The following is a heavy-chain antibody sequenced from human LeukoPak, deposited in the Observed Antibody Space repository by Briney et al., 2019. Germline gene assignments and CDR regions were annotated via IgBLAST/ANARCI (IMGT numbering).Heavy chain of an antibody. Sequence: GGSLRLSCAASGFTFSTYTMYWVRHPPGKRLEWVSIIGNNGGGIHYADSVKGRFTISRDNSKNALYLQMNSLRVEDTAVYYCAIEPNRGTHSWGQGVLVTVSS. J-gene: IGHJ4*02. CDR1: GFTFSTYT. D-gene: IGHD7-27*01. CDR2: IGNNGGGI. V-gene: IGHV3-23*01. CDR3: AIEPNRGTHS.